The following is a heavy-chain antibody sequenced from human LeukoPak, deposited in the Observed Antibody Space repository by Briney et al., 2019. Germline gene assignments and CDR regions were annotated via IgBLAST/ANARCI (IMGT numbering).Heavy chain of an antibody. CDR3: ATRGIVGASSFDY. Sequence: SVKVSCKASGGTFSSYAISCVRQAPGQGLEWMGRIIPILGIANYAQKFQGRVTITADKSTSTAYMELSSLRSEDTAVYYCATRGIVGASSFDYWGQGTLVTVSS. CDR1: GGTFSSYA. J-gene: IGHJ4*02. V-gene: IGHV1-69*04. CDR2: IIPILGIA. D-gene: IGHD1-26*01.